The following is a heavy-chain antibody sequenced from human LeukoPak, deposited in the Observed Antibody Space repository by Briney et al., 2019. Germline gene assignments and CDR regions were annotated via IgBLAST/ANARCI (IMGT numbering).Heavy chain of an antibody. CDR3: ARDSTAAGTWYFDY. Sequence: SGGSLRLSCAASGFTFSNCGMHWVRQAPGKGLEWVSSISSDEKNKFYADSVKGRFSISRDNSKKTLYLQMNGLRADDTAVYYCARDSTAAGTWYFDYWGQGTLVTVSS. J-gene: IGHJ4*02. V-gene: IGHV3-30*03. CDR1: GFTFSNCG. CDR2: ISSDEKNK. D-gene: IGHD6-13*01.